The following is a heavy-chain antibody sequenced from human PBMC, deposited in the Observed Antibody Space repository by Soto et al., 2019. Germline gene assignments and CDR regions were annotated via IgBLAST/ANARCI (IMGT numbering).Heavy chain of an antibody. CDR1: GYTFTSYG. V-gene: IGHV1-18*01. Sequence: ASVKVSCKASGYTFTSYGISWVRQAPGQGLEWMGRISAYNGNTNYAQKLQGRVTMTTDTSTSTAYMELRSLRSDDTAVYYCAREPITIFGVVISGHLGMDVWGQGTTVTVSS. CDR3: AREPITIFGVVISGHLGMDV. D-gene: IGHD3-3*01. CDR2: ISAYNGNT. J-gene: IGHJ6*02.